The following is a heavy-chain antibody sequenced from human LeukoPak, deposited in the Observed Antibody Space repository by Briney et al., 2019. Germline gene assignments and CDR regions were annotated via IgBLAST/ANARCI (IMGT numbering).Heavy chain of an antibody. J-gene: IGHJ6*03. CDR1: EYAISSGYY. CDR3: ARHVYYYYYYMDV. Sequence: PSETLSLTCAVSEYAISSGYYWGWIRQPPGKGLEWIGSIYNSGSTYYNPPLKSRVTISVDTSKNQFSLKLTSVTAADTAMYYCARHVYYYYYYMDVWGKGTTVTVSS. V-gene: IGHV4-38-2*01. CDR2: IYNSGST.